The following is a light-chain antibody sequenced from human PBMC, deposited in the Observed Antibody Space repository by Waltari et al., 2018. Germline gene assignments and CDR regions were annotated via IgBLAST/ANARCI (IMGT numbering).Light chain of an antibody. J-gene: IGLJ3*02. V-gene: IGLV2-14*01. CDR1: ISDIGAYNL. Sequence: QSALTQPASVSGSPGQSITISCTGTISDIGAYNLVSWYKQHPGEAPKLIIFVVSDRPSGGSNRFSGSKSGNRASLTISGLQAEDEADYYCSSYTDSRTWVFGGGTRLTVL. CDR2: VVS. CDR3: SSYTDSRTWV.